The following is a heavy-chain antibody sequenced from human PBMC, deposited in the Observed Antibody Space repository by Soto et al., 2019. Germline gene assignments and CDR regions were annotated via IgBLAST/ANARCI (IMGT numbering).Heavy chain of an antibody. CDR2: ISSSSSTI. CDR3: ARVYYDSSD. D-gene: IGHD3-22*01. CDR1: GFTFSSYS. Sequence: PGGSLRLSCAASGFTFSSYSMNWVRQAPGKGLEWVSYISSSSSTIYYADSVKGRFTISRDNAKNSLYLQMNSLRAEDTAVYYCARVYYDSSDWGQGTLVTVSS. J-gene: IGHJ4*02. V-gene: IGHV3-48*01.